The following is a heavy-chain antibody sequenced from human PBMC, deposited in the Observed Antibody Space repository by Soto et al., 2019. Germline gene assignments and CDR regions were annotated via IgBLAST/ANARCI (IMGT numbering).Heavy chain of an antibody. J-gene: IGHJ4*02. CDR3: ARDRGELRYFDWLLLSVLFDY. V-gene: IGHV1-18*01. CDR1: GYTFTSYG. CDR2: ISAYNGNT. D-gene: IGHD3-9*01. Sequence: ASVKVSCKASGYTFTSYGISWVRQAPGQGLEWMGSISAYNGNTNYAQKLQGRVTMTTDTSTSTAYMELRSLRSDDTAVYYCARDRGELRYFDWLLLSVLFDYWVQGTLVTVSS.